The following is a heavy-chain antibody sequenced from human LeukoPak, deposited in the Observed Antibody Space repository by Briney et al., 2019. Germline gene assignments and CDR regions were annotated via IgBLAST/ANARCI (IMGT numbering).Heavy chain of an antibody. CDR1: GFTLSSYG. V-gene: IGHV3-23*01. Sequence: GGTLRLSCAASGFTLSSYGMSWVRQAPGKGLEWVSAISGSGGSTYYADSVKGRFTISRDNSKNTLYLQMNSLRAEDTAVYYCAKDQGLYNDWGQGTLVTVSS. CDR2: ISGSGGST. D-gene: IGHD1-14*01. CDR3: AKDQGLYND. J-gene: IGHJ4*02.